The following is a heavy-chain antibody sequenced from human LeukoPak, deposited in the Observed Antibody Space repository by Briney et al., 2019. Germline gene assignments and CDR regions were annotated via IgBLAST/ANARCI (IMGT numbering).Heavy chain of an antibody. D-gene: IGHD1-26*01. Sequence: HAGGSLRLSCLTPGFTLSTNAMSWVRQAPGKGLEWISGISGSGASTYYADSVKGRFTISRDDSRNTLYLQMNSLRGDDTAVYYCAKDVGKWESLHFFDYWGQGTLVTVSS. V-gene: IGHV3-23*01. CDR2: ISGSGAST. CDR3: AKDVGKWESLHFFDY. CDR1: GFTLSTNA. J-gene: IGHJ4*02.